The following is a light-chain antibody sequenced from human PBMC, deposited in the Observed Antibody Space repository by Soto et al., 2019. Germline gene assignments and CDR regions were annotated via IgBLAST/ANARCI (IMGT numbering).Light chain of an antibody. CDR3: HQVNDWPRGT. CDR2: GAS. J-gene: IGKJ1*01. CDR1: QSISSY. Sequence: EIVMTQSPATLSVSPGERATLSCRASQSISSYLAWYQQKPGQAPRLLIYGASTRATDIPARFSGGGSGTEFTLTINSLQSEDVGVYYCHQVNDWPRGTFGQGTKVDIK. V-gene: IGKV3-15*01.